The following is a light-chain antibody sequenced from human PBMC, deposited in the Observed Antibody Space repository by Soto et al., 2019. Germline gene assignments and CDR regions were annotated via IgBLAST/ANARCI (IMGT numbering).Light chain of an antibody. CDR3: SSYTSSSTLP. V-gene: IGLV2-14*01. CDR1: SSDVGGYNY. CDR2: EVS. J-gene: IGLJ1*01. Sequence: QSVLTQPASVSGSPGQSITISCTGTSSDVGGYNYVSWYQQHPGKAPKLMIYEVSNRPSGVSNRFSGSKSGNTASLTISGLQAEDDADYYCSSYTSSSTLPFGTGTKLTVL.